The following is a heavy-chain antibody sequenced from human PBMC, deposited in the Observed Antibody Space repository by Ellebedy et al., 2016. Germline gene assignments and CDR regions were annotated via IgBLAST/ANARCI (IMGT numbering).Heavy chain of an antibody. V-gene: IGHV7-4-1*02. CDR1: GYTFTNYG. CDR3: ARGGGICSSKCCFDF. D-gene: IGHD2-15*01. J-gene: IGHJ3*01. CDR2: INTKTGNP. Sequence: ASVKVSCKASGYTFTNYGMNWVRQVPGQGLEWMGWINTKTGNPTYVQGFTGRFVFSLDTSVTTAYLEISSLEAEDTAVYFCARGGGICSSKCCFDFWGQGTMVTVSS.